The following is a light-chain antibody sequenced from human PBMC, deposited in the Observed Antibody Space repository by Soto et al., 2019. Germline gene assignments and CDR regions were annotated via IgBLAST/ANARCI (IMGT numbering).Light chain of an antibody. CDR2: EVS. CDR3: SSYTSSNTLV. V-gene: IGLV2-14*01. CDR1: SSDVGAYNY. J-gene: IGLJ2*01. Sequence: QSALTQPASVSGSPGQSITISCTGTSSDVGAYNYVSWYQQHPGKAPKLMIFEVSDRPSGVSNRFSGSKSGNTASLTISGLQAEDEADYYCSSYTSSNTLVXGGGTKLTVL.